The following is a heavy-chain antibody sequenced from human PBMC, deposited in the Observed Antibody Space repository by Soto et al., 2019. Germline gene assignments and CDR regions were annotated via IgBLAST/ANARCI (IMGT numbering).Heavy chain of an antibody. J-gene: IGHJ3*02. Sequence: ASGKVCCKASGYTFTSYGISWVRQAPGQGLEWMGWISAYNGNTNYAQKFQGRVTMTTDTSTSTAYMELRSLRSDDTAVYYCARDFYYDSSGYAGYAFDIWGQGAMVTVSS. D-gene: IGHD3-22*01. CDR1: GYTFTSYG. CDR2: ISAYNGNT. CDR3: ARDFYYDSSGYAGYAFDI. V-gene: IGHV1-18*01.